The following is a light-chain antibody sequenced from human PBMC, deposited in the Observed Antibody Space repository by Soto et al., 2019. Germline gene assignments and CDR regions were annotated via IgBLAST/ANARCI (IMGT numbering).Light chain of an antibody. CDR2: EVS. J-gene: IGLJ1*01. CDR3: CSYAGSSTFYV. Sequence: QSVLTQPASESGSPGEAIAISCTGTSSDVGSHDLVSWYQQQSGKAPKLMIYEVSKWPSGVSNRFSGSKSGNTASLTISGLQAEDEADYYCCSYAGSSTFYVFGTGTKVTVL. V-gene: IGLV2-23*02. CDR1: SSDVGSHDL.